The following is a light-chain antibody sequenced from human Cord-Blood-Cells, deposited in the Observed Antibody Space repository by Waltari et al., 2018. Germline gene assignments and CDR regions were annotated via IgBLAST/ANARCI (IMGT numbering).Light chain of an antibody. V-gene: IGLV2-23*01. CDR3: CSYAGSSTPYV. CDR1: SSYVGSYNL. Sequence: QSALTQPASVSGSPGQSITISCTGTSSYVGSYNLVSWYQQHPGKAPKLMLYEGSKRPSGVSNRFSGSKSGNTASLTISGLQAEDEADYYCCSYAGSSTPYVFGAGTKVTVL. J-gene: IGLJ1*01. CDR2: EGS.